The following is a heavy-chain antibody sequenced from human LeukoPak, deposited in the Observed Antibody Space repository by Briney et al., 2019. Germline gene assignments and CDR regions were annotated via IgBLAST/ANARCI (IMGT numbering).Heavy chain of an antibody. CDR2: ISGSGGST. V-gene: IGHV3-23*01. CDR3: ATSITIFGVVTMSNAFDI. Sequence: GGSLRLSCAASGFTFSDYYMSWIRQAPGKGLEWVSAISGSGGSTYYADSVKGRFTISRDNSKNTLYLQMNSLRAEDTAVYYCATSITIFGVVTMSNAFDIWGQGTMVTVSS. J-gene: IGHJ3*02. CDR1: GFTFSDYY. D-gene: IGHD3-3*01.